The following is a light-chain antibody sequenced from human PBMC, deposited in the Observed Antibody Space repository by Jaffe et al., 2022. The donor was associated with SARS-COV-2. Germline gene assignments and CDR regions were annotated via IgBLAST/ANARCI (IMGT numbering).Light chain of an antibody. V-gene: IGLV1-44*01. Sequence: QSVLTQPPSASGTPGQRVTISCSGSGSSIGSNTVNWYQQVPGTAPKLLIYRNSQRPSGVPDRFSGSKSDTSASLAISGLQSDDEADYYCATWDDSLNGVVFGGGTKLTVL. CDR2: RNS. CDR1: GSSIGSNT. J-gene: IGLJ3*02. CDR3: ATWDDSLNGVV.